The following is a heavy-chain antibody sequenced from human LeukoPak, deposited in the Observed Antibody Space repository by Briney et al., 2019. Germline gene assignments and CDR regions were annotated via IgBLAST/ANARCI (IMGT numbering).Heavy chain of an antibody. CDR2: IRGSGAST. J-gene: IGHJ1*01. Sequence: PGGSLRLSCGASGFTFSSHAMSWVRQAPGKGLEWVSFIRGSGASTYYADSVKGRFTISRDNSKNTLYLRMNSLRAEDTAVYYCAKVGYTYGYRTPPEYFQHWGQGTLVTVSS. V-gene: IGHV3-23*01. CDR3: AKVGYTYGYRTPPEYFQH. D-gene: IGHD5-18*01. CDR1: GFTFSSHA.